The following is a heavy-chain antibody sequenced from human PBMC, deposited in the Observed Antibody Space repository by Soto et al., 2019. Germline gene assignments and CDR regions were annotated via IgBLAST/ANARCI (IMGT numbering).Heavy chain of an antibody. D-gene: IGHD2-2*01. CDR3: ARVPAGPFYGMEV. J-gene: IGHJ6*02. V-gene: IGHV3-23*01. CDR1: GFTFSSYA. CDR2: ISGSGGST. Sequence: GGSLRLSCAASGFTFSSYAMSWVRQAPGKGLEWVSAISGSGGSTYYADSVKGRFTISRDNSKNTLYLQMNSLRAEDTAVYYCARVPAGPFYGMEVWGQGTTVTVSS.